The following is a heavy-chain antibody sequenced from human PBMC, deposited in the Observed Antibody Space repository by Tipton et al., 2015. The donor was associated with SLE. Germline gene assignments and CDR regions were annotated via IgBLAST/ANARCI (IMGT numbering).Heavy chain of an antibody. J-gene: IGHJ6*03. D-gene: IGHD1-1*01. V-gene: IGHV3-73*01. CDR1: GFTFSGSA. CDR2: IRSKANSYAT. CDR3: ARDKAVTGTGRYYYMDV. Sequence: SLRLSCAASGFTFSGSAMHWVRQASGKGLEWVGRIRSKANSYATAYAASVKGRFTISRDNSRNTLYLQINSLRAEDTAVYYCARDKAVTGTGRYYYMDVWGKGTTVTVSS.